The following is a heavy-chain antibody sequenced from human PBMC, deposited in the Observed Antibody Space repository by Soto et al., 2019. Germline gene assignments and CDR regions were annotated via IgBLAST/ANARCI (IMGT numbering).Heavy chain of an antibody. CDR3: AAVDYDSSGYRPPYYYYGMDV. V-gene: IGHV1-58*01. J-gene: IGHJ6*02. Sequence: SVKVSFKASGFTFTSSAVQWVRQARGQRLEWIGWIVVGSGNTNYAQKFQERVTITRDMSTSTAYMELSSLRSEDTAVYYCAAVDYDSSGYRPPYYYYGMDVWGQGTTVTSP. CDR2: IVVGSGNT. D-gene: IGHD3-22*01. CDR1: GFTFTSSA.